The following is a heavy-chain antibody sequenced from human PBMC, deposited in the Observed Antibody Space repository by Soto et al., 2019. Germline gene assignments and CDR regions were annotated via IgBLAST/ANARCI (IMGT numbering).Heavy chain of an antibody. CDR1: GFTFSTYW. CDR2: ISTDGSIT. V-gene: IGHV3-74*01. J-gene: IGHJ4*02. CDR3: ARNIDGVDY. Sequence: PGGSLRLSCAASGFTFSTYWMHWLRQVPGKGLMWVSRISTDGSITAYADSVKGRFTVSRGNAKNTLYLQMNSLRADDTAVYYCARNIDGVDYWGQGTLVTVSS.